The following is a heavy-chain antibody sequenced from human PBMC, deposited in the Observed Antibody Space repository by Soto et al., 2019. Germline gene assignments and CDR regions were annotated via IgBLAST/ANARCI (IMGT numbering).Heavy chain of an antibody. CDR1: GFTFSSYS. CDR2: ISSSSSNI. V-gene: IGHV3-21*06. Sequence: EVQLVESGGGLVKPGGSLRLSCAASGFTFSSYSMNWVRQAPGKGLEWVSSISSSSSNIYYADAVKGRFTMSRDNAKNFVFLQMKSLRAEGTAVYYRARDGGRGGGGYFDLWGRGTLVTVSS. D-gene: IGHD3-16*01. CDR3: ARDGGRGGGGYFDL. J-gene: IGHJ2*01.